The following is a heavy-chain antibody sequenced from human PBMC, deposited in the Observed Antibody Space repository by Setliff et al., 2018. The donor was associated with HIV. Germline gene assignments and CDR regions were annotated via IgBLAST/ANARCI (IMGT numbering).Heavy chain of an antibody. J-gene: IGHJ6*03. D-gene: IGHD7-27*01. CDR3: ARSGDGDYYYYMDV. V-gene: IGHV3-21*01. CDR1: GLTFSSYS. CDR2: VSSSSRYI. Sequence: PGGSLRLSCAASGLTFSSYSMNWVRQAPGKGLEWVSSVSSSSRYIYHADSVQGRFTISRDNAKNSLYLQMNSLRAEDTAVYYCARSGDGDYYYYMDVWGKGTTVT.